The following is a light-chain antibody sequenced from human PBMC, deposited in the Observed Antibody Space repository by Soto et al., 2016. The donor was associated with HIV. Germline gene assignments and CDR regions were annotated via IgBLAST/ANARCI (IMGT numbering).Light chain of an antibody. V-gene: IGLV3-21*03. J-gene: IGLJ3*02. CDR2: DDS. CDR1: NIGVKS. Sequence: SYELTQPPSVSVAPGKTARITCGGNNIGVKSVHWYQQKPGQAPVLVVYDDSDRRSGIPERFSGSNSGDTATLTISRVEAGDEADYFCQVWDRSRDHPNWVFGGGTKLTIL. CDR3: QVWDRSRDHPNWV.